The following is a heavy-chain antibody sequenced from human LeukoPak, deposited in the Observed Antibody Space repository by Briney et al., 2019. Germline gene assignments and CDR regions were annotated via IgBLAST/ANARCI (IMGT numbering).Heavy chain of an antibody. Sequence: ASVKVSCKASGYTFTGYYMHWVRQAPGQGLEWMGWINPNSGGTNYAQKFQGRVTMTRDTSISTAYMELSRLRFDDTAVYYCARTDDYGDYDYHGMDVWGQGTTVTVSS. CDR2: INPNSGGT. J-gene: IGHJ6*02. CDR1: GYTFTGYY. D-gene: IGHD4-17*01. CDR3: ARTDDYGDYDYHGMDV. V-gene: IGHV1-2*02.